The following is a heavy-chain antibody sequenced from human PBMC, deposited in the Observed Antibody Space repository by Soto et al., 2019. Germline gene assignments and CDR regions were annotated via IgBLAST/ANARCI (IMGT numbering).Heavy chain of an antibody. CDR1: VFTFSSYN. D-gene: IGHD4-17*01. CDR2: ISSSTSYI. J-gene: IGHJ4*02. CDR3: ARDGGPSYADYSTGNFDY. Sequence: EVQLVESGGGLVKPGGSLRLSCAASVFTFSSYNMNWVRQAPGKGLELVSSISSSTSYIYSADSVKGRFTISRDNAKNSLFLQMNSLRAEDTAVYYCARDGGPSYADYSTGNFDYWGQGTLVTVSS. V-gene: IGHV3-21*01.